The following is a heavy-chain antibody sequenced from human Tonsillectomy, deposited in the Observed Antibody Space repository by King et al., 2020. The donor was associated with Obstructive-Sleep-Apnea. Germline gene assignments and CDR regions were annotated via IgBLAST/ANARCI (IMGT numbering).Heavy chain of an antibody. J-gene: IGHJ4*02. Sequence: VQLVESGGGVVQPGRSLRLSCAASGFTFSSSAMHWVRQPPGKGLEWVAVITYDGTYNNYADSVKARFTVSRDNSRNTRYVQMNSLTSEDTAVYYCVRGPSLASIDGTYSEFFANWGQGARVTVSS. CDR2: ITYDGTYN. V-gene: IGHV3-30*04. CDR3: VRGPSLASIDGTYSEFFAN. D-gene: IGHD2-15*01. CDR1: GFTFSSSA.